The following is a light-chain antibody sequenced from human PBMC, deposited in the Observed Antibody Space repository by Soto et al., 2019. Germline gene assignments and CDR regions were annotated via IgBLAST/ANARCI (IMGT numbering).Light chain of an antibody. CDR1: QTIYSN. Sequence: IGMTQSPATLSVYPGERATLSCRASQTIYSNVAWYQQRPGQPPRLLIYRASSRATGIPARFSGSGSGTEFTLTINSLQSEDFAVYYCQQYQNLWTFGQGTKVDIK. CDR3: QQYQNLWT. J-gene: IGKJ1*01. CDR2: RAS. V-gene: IGKV3-15*01.